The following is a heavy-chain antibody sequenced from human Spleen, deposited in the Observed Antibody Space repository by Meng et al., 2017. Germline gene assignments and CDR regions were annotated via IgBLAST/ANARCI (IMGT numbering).Heavy chain of an antibody. CDR2: INHSGST. CDR1: GGSFSDYY. Sequence: QVQLQQWGAGLLKPSETLSLTCVVSGGSFSDYYWSWIRQPPGKGLEWIGEINHSGSTNYNPSLESRATISVDTSKNQFSLKLSSVTAADTAVYYCARVTTVTDIYFDYWGQGTLVTVSS. D-gene: IGHD4-17*01. J-gene: IGHJ4*02. V-gene: IGHV4-34*01. CDR3: ARVTTVTDIYFDY.